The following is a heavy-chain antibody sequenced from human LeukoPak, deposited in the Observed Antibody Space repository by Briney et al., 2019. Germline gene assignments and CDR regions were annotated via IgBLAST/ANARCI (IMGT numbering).Heavy chain of an antibody. J-gene: IGHJ4*02. V-gene: IGHV3-33*01. CDR1: GFTFSSYG. CDR3: ARDLRKLLWFGEYDY. CDR2: IWYDGSNK. D-gene: IGHD3-10*01. Sequence: GGSLRLSCAASGFTFSSYGMHWVRQAPGKGLEWVAVIWYDGSNKYYADSAKGRFTISRDNSKNTLYLQMNSLRAEDTAVYYCARDLRKLLWFGEYDYWGQGTLVTVSS.